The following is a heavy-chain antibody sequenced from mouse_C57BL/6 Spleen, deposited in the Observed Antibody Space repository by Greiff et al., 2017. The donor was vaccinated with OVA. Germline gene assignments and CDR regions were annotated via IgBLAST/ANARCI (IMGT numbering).Heavy chain of an antibody. CDR3: ARRGGNPWFAY. CDR2: IDPSDSYT. CDR1: GYTFTSYW. J-gene: IGHJ3*01. Sequence: QVQLQQPGAELVMPGASVKLSCKASGYTFTSYWMHWVKQRPGQGLEWIGEIDPSDSYTNYNQKFKGKSTLTVDKSSSTAYMQLSSLTSEDSAVYYCARRGGNPWFAYWGQGTLVTVSA. D-gene: IGHD2-1*01. V-gene: IGHV1-69*01.